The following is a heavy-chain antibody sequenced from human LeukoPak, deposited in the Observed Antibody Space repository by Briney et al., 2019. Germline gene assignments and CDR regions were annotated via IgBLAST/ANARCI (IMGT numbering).Heavy chain of an antibody. CDR3: ARKQQLGWFDP. CDR2: IYSGGST. CDR1: GFTFSSHW. Sequence: GGSLRLSCAASGFTFSSHWMHWVRQAPGKGLEWVSIIYSGGSTYYADSVKGRFTISRDNSKNTLYLQMNSLRAEDTAVYYCARKQQLGWFDPWGQGTLVTVSS. D-gene: IGHD6-13*01. V-gene: IGHV3-53*01. J-gene: IGHJ5*02.